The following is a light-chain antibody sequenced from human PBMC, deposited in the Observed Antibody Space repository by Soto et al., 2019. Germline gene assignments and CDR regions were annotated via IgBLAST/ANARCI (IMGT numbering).Light chain of an antibody. Sequence: ETVLTQSPGTLSLSPGERATLSCRASQSVRSNYLAWYQQKPGQAPRLLIYNSSTRATGIPDRFSGSGSGTDFTLTISRLEPEDFALYYCQQYRDLPQTCGQGTKV. V-gene: IGKV3-20*01. CDR1: QSVRSNY. CDR2: NSS. CDR3: QQYRDLPQT. J-gene: IGKJ1*01.